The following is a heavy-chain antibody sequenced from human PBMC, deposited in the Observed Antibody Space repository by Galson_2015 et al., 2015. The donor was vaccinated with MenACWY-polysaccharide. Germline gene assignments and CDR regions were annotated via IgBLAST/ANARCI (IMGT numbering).Heavy chain of an antibody. CDR2: ISSSGSLI. J-gene: IGHJ3*01. V-gene: IGHV3-11*01. D-gene: IGHD6-25*01. CDR1: KFTFSDYY. CDR3: ARSAWFDF. Sequence: SLRLSCAASKFTFSDYYMSWVRQAPGKGLEWVSYISSSGSLIDYADSVKGRFTISRDNAKNSLYLEMNSLRAEDSAVYYCARSAWFDFWGQGTVVTVSS.